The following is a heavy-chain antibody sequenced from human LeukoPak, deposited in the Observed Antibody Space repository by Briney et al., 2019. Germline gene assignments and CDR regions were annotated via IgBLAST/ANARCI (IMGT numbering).Heavy chain of an antibody. CDR1: GYIFTSYW. Sequence: GESLQISCEGSGYIFTSYWIGWVRQLPGKGLEWMGIIYPGDSDTRYSPSFQGQVTTSADKSISTAYLQWSSLKASDTAMYYCARLIMVRGASDYYYMDVWGKGTTVTVSS. V-gene: IGHV5-51*01. J-gene: IGHJ6*03. CDR2: IYPGDSDT. CDR3: ARLIMVRGASDYYYMDV. D-gene: IGHD3-10*01.